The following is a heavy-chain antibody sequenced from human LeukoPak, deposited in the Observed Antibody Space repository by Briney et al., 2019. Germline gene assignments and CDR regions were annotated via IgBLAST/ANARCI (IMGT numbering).Heavy chain of an antibody. D-gene: IGHD1-26*01. J-gene: IGHJ5*02. V-gene: IGHV1-46*01. CDR3: ARDNSVGETAWWFDP. Sequence: ASVKVSCKASGYSFTSYYMHWVRQAPGQGLEWMGLINPSGSSTTYAQKFQGRVTMTRDMFTSTDYMELASLTSDDTAVYYCARDNSVGETAWWFDPWGQGTLVTVSS. CDR1: GYSFTSYY. CDR2: INPSGSST.